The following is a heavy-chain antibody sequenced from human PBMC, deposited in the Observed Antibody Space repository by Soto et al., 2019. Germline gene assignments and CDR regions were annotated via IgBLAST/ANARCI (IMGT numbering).Heavy chain of an antibody. CDR3: ARERYYDFWSGFDY. V-gene: IGHV3-30-3*01. D-gene: IGHD3-3*01. Sequence: PGGSLRLSCAASGFTFSSYAMHWVRQAPGKGLEWVAVISYDGSNKYYADSVKGRFTISRDNSKNTLYLQMNSLRAEDTAVYYCARERYYDFWSGFDYWGQGTLVTVSS. CDR1: GFTFSSYA. J-gene: IGHJ4*02. CDR2: ISYDGSNK.